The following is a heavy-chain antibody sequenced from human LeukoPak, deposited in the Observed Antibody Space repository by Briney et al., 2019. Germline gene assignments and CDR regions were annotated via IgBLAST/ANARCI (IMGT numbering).Heavy chain of an antibody. Sequence: SETLSLTCTVSGGSISSGDYYWSWIRQPPGKGLEWIGYIYYSGSTYYNPSLKSRVTISVDTSKNQFSLKLSSVTAADTAVYYCARRQRAMVRGVDYWGQGTLVTVSS. V-gene: IGHV4-30-4*08. CDR2: IYYSGST. CDR3: ARRQRAMVRGVDY. CDR1: GGSISSGDYY. D-gene: IGHD3-10*01. J-gene: IGHJ4*02.